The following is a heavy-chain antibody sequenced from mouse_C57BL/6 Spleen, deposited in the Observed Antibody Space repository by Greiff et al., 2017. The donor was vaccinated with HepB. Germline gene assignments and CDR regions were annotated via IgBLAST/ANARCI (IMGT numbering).Heavy chain of an antibody. D-gene: IGHD1-1*01. Sequence: QVQLQQSGAELARPGASVKMSCKASGYTFTSYTMHWVEQRPGQGLEWIGYINPSSGYTKYNQKFKDKATLTADKSSSTAYMQLSSLTSEDSAVYYCARKFITTVGPSMDYWGQGTSVTVSS. CDR3: ARKFITTVGPSMDY. CDR1: GYTFTSYT. CDR2: INPSSGYT. V-gene: IGHV1-4*01. J-gene: IGHJ4*01.